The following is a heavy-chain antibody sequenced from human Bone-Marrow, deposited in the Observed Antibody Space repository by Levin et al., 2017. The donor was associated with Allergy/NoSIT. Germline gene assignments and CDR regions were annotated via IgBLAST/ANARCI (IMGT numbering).Heavy chain of an antibody. D-gene: IGHD5/OR15-5a*01. V-gene: IGHV3-48*03. Sequence: GESLKISCAASGFTFRSYEMNWVRQAPGKGLEWVSYINSRSSTIYYADSVKGRFTISRDNAKNSVYLQLNSLRAEDTAVYYCATMSIVSTFAGWFDPWGQGTLVTVSS. CDR3: ATMSIVSTFAGWFDP. CDR1: GFTFRSYE. CDR2: INSRSSTI. J-gene: IGHJ5*02.